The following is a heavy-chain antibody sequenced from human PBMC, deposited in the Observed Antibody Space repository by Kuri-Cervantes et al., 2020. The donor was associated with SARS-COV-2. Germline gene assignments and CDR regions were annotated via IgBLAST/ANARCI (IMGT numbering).Heavy chain of an antibody. CDR2: ISAYNDNT. V-gene: IGHV1-18*04. D-gene: IGHD3-10*01. Sequence: ASVKVSCKASGYTFTSYGISWVRQAPGQGLEWMGWISAYNDNTNYAQKLQGRVTMTTDTSTSTAYMELRSLRSDDTAVYYCAAGLLWFGHWGYGMDVWGQGTTVTVSS. J-gene: IGHJ6*02. CDR3: AAGLLWFGHWGYGMDV. CDR1: GYTFTSYG.